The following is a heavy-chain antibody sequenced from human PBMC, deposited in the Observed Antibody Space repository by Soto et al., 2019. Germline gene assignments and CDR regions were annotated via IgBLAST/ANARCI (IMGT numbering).Heavy chain of an antibody. V-gene: IGHV3-30-3*01. Sequence: GGSLRLSCAASGFTISSYAMHWVRQAPGKGLERVAVISYDGSNKYYADSVKGRFTNSRDNSKNTLYLQMNSQRAEDTAVYYCARGLTYNTIFGVVTYGMDVWGQGTTVTVSS. CDR1: GFTISSYA. CDR2: ISYDGSNK. CDR3: ARGLTYNTIFGVVTYGMDV. J-gene: IGHJ6*02. D-gene: IGHD3-3*01.